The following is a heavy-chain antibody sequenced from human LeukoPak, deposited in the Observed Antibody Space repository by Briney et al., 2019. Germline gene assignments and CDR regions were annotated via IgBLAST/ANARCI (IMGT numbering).Heavy chain of an antibody. CDR3: ARVYGSGSYYNGILDY. J-gene: IGHJ4*02. Sequence: GRSLRLSCAASGFTFSSYAMHWVRQAPGKGLEWVAVISYDGSSKYYADSVKGRFTISRDNSKNTLYLQMNSLRAEDTAVYYCARVYGSGSYYNGILDYWGQGTLVTVSS. V-gene: IGHV3-30*04. D-gene: IGHD3-10*01. CDR2: ISYDGSSK. CDR1: GFTFSSYA.